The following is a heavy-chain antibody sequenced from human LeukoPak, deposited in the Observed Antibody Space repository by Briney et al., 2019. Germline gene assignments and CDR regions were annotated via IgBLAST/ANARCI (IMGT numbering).Heavy chain of an antibody. D-gene: IGHD3-10*01. CDR2: INHSGST. CDR3: ARGRRWRILWFGDHMDV. V-gene: IGHV4-34*01. CDR1: GGSFSGYY. Sequence: SETLSLTCAVYGGSFSGYYWSWIRQPPGKGLEWIGEINHSGSTNYNPSLKSRVTISVDTSKNQFSLKLSSVTAADTAVYYCARGRRWRILWFGDHMDVWGKGTTVTVSS. J-gene: IGHJ6*03.